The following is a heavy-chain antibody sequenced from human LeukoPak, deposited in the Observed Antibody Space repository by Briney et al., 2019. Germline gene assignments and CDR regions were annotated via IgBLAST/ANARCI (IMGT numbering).Heavy chain of an antibody. CDR2: FDPEDGET. V-gene: IGHV1-24*01. CDR1: GYTLTELS. CDR3: ATVWFGKDGRWFDP. D-gene: IGHD3-10*01. Sequence: ASVKVSCKVSGYTLTELSMHWVRHAPGKGLEWMGGFDPEDGETIYAQKFQGRVTMTEDTSTDTAYMELSSLRSEDTAVYYCATVWFGKDGRWFDPWGQGTLVTVSS. J-gene: IGHJ5*02.